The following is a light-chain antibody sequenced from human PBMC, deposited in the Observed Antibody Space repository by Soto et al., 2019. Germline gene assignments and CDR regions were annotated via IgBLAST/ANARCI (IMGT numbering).Light chain of an antibody. CDR2: LEGSGSY. CDR1: SGHSSYI. J-gene: IGLJ3*02. Sequence: QPVLSQSSSASASLGSSVNLTCTLSSGHSSYIIAWHQQQPGKAPRYLMKLEGSGSYNKGSGVPDRFSGSSSGADRYLIIAILQFEDEADYYCETWDSNIHWVFGGGTKLTVL. CDR3: ETWDSNIHWV. V-gene: IGLV4-60*02.